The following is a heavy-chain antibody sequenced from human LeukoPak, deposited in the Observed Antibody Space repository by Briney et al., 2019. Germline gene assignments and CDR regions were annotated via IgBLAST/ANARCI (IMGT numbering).Heavy chain of an antibody. CDR3: ARDFQGGPNDP. Sequence: SETLSLTCTVSGGSISSGDYYWSWIRQPPGQGLEWIGYISLSGGTYYNPSLKSQASISLDTSRSQFSLKLSSVGAADTAVYYCARDFQGGPNDPWGQGALVTVSS. CDR1: GGSISSGDYY. D-gene: IGHD2-15*01. V-gene: IGHV4-30-4*01. J-gene: IGHJ5*02. CDR2: ISLSGGT.